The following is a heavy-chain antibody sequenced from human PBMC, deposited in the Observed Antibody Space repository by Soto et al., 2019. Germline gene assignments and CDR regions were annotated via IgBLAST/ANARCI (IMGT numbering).Heavy chain of an antibody. Sequence: ASVKVSCKASGYTFTSYYMHWVRQAPGQGLEWMGIINPSGGSTSYAQKFQGRVTMTRDTSTSTVYMELSSLRSEDTAVYYCARGCTAMVKSDDYYFDYWGQGTLVTVSS. V-gene: IGHV1-46*03. CDR1: GYTFTSYY. D-gene: IGHD5-18*01. CDR3: ARGCTAMVKSDDYYFDY. J-gene: IGHJ4*02. CDR2: INPSGGST.